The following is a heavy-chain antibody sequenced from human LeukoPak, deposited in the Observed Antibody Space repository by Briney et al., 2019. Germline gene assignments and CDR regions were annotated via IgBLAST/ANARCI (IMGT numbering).Heavy chain of an antibody. D-gene: IGHD3-22*01. Sequence: SETLSLTCTVSGGSISSYYWSWIRQPPGKGLEWIGYIYYSGSTNYNPSLKSRVTISVDTSKNQFSLKLSSVTAADTAVYYCARPCYDSSGDAFDIWGQGTMVTVSS. J-gene: IGHJ3*02. CDR1: GGSISSYY. CDR2: IYYSGST. CDR3: ARPCYDSSGDAFDI. V-gene: IGHV4-59*08.